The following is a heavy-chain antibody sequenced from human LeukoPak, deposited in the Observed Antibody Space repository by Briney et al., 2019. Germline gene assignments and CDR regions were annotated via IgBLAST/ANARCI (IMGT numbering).Heavy chain of an antibody. D-gene: IGHD5-24*01. CDR1: GFTFSGYS. V-gene: IGHV3-30*04. J-gene: IGHJ4*02. Sequence: GGSLRLSCAASGFTFSGYSMHWVRQAPGKGLEGVAVISFDGSNKYYADSVKGRFTISRDNSKNTLYLQMNSLRAEDTAVYYCARDRDGYNRNFDYWGQGTLVTVSS. CDR3: ARDRDGYNRNFDY. CDR2: ISFDGSNK.